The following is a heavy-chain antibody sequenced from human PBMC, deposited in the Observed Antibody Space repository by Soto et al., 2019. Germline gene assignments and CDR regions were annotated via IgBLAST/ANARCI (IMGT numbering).Heavy chain of an antibody. CDR1: GFTFTNSA. Sequence: QMQLVQSGPEVKKPGTSVKVSCKTSGFTFTNSAIQWVRQARGQRLDWIGWIVVGSGSTNYAQNFQERVTITRDMSTRTAYMELSSLRSEDTAVYYCVAGGSSWYFDVWGRGTLVTVSS. CDR3: VAGGSSWYFDV. CDR2: IVVGSGST. D-gene: IGHD2-15*01. J-gene: IGHJ2*01. V-gene: IGHV1-58*02.